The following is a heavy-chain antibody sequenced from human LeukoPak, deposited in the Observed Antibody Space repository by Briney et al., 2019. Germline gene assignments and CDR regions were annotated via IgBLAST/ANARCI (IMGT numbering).Heavy chain of an antibody. V-gene: IGHV3-53*01. Sequence: GGSLRLSCAAPGFTVSNKYTSWVRQTPGMGLEWVSIIYTDDSTYYADSVKGRFTISRDISRNALFLEMNNLRADDTAVYYCARGGAPNLADHWGQGTLVTVSS. CDR1: GFTVSNKY. CDR2: IYTDDST. D-gene: IGHD2-8*01. J-gene: IGHJ5*02. CDR3: ARGGAPNLADH.